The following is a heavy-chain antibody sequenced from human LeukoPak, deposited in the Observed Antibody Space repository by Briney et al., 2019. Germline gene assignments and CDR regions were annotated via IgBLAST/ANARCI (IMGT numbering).Heavy chain of an antibody. V-gene: IGHV1-58*02. CDR1: GFTFGTST. Sequence: ASVKVSCKTSGFTFGTSTMQWVRQAPGQGLEWIGWIVVSSGYREYAQKLQERVTITTDMSTSTSYLELRSLEFGDTAVYYCPAERYEGHCCWFDPWGQGTLVTVSS. J-gene: IGHJ5*02. CDR3: PAERYEGHCCWFDP. D-gene: IGHD1-14*01. CDR2: IVVSSGYR.